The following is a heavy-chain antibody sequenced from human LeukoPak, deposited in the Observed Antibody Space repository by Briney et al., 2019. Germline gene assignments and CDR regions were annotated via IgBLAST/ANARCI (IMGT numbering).Heavy chain of an antibody. V-gene: IGHV5-51*01. D-gene: IGHD4/OR15-4a*01. CDR2: IYPGDSDT. Sequence: GESLNISCTGSGYSFTSYWIGWVREMRGKGLEWMGIIYPGDSDTRYSPSFQGQVTISADKSITTASLQCSSLKAEHTGRYYLARQKAGLLNTFDYWGQGTLVTVSS. J-gene: IGHJ4*02. CDR1: GYSFTSYW. CDR3: ARQKAGLLNTFDY.